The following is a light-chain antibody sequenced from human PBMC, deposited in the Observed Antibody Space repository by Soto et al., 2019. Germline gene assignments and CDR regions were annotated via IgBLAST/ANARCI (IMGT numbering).Light chain of an antibody. Sequence: EIVLTQSPGTLSLSPGEIATLSCRASQSVSSSYLAWYQQKPGQAPRLLIYGASSRATGIPDRFSGSGSGTDFTLTISRLEPEDFAVYYCQQYGSSLPLTFGGGTKVDIK. CDR2: GAS. CDR3: QQYGSSLPLT. CDR1: QSVSSSY. V-gene: IGKV3-20*01. J-gene: IGKJ4*01.